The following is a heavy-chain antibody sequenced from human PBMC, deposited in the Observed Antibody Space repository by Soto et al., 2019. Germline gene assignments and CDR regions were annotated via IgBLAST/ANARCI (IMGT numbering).Heavy chain of an antibody. CDR2: IYSGGST. CDR1: GFTVSSNY. D-gene: IGHD3-22*01. CDR3: ARALRDSSGPSRFDP. Sequence: GGSLRLSCAASGFTVSSNYMSWVRQAPGKGLEWVSVIYSGGSTYYAHAGKGRFTISGNNSKNTLYLQMNSLGAEDTALYYCARALRDSSGPSRFDPWGQGTLVTVSS. V-gene: IGHV3-53*01. J-gene: IGHJ5*02.